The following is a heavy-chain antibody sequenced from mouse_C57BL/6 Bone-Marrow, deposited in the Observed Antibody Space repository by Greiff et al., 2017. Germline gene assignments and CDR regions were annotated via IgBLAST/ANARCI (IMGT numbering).Heavy chain of an antibody. J-gene: IGHJ4*01. Sequence: VQGVESGAELARPGASVKLSCKASGYTFTSYGISWVKQRTGQGLGWIGEFYPRSGNTYYNEKFKGKATLTADKSSSTAYMEFRSLTSEDSAVYFCARSNYPYYAMDYWGQGTSVTVSS. CDR1: GYTFTSYG. CDR2: FYPRSGNT. CDR3: ARSNYPYYAMDY. D-gene: IGHD2-5*01. V-gene: IGHV1-81*01.